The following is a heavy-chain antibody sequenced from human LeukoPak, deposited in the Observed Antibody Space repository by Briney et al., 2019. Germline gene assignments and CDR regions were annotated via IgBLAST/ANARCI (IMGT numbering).Heavy chain of an antibody. V-gene: IGHV1-18*01. Sequence: LVKVSCKASGYTFTSYGISWVRQAPGQGLEWMGWISAYNGNTNYAQKLQGRVTMTTDTSTSTAYMELRSLRSDDTAVYYCARAPRGYSYGGWFDPWGQGTLVTVSS. J-gene: IGHJ5*02. CDR2: ISAYNGNT. CDR1: GYTFTSYG. D-gene: IGHD5-18*01. CDR3: ARAPRGYSYGGWFDP.